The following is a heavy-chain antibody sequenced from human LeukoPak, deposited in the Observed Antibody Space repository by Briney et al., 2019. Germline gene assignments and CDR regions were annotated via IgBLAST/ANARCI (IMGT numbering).Heavy chain of an antibody. CDR1: GFTFSSYA. J-gene: IGHJ4*02. V-gene: IGHV3-64D*06. Sequence: GRSLRLSCSASGFTFSSYAMHWVRQAPGKGLEYVSAISSNGGSTYYADSVKGRFTISRDNSKNTLYLQMSSLRAEDTAVYYCVKEAPSIAAAAYYFDYWGQGTLVTVSS. D-gene: IGHD6-13*01. CDR3: VKEAPSIAAAAYYFDY. CDR2: ISSNGGST.